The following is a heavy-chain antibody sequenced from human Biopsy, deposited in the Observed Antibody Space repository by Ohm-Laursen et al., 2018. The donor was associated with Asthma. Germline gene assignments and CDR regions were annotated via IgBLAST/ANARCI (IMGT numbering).Heavy chain of an antibody. V-gene: IGHV3-9*01. D-gene: IGHD3-22*01. J-gene: IGHJ4*02. CDR1: GFKFDEYT. Sequence: SLRLSCTASGFKFDEYTMHWVRQAPGKGLEWVSSISWNSATIGYADSVEGRFTISRDNAKNSVFLHMDSLRPEDTAFYYCAKVRSDWVITESFDYWGQGVLVTVSS. CDR3: AKVRSDWVITESFDY. CDR2: ISWNSATI.